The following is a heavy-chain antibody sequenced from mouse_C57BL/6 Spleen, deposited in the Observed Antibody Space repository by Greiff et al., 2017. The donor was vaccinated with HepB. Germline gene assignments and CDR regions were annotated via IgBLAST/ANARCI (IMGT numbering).Heavy chain of an antibody. V-gene: IGHV1-80*01. CDR1: GYAFSSYW. CDR2: IYPGDGDT. D-gene: IGHD1-2*01. J-gene: IGHJ4*01. Sequence: QVQLKQSGAELVKPGASVKISCKASGYAFSSYWMNWVEQRPGKGLEWIGQIYPGDGDTNYNGKFKGKATLTADKSSSTAYMQLSSLTSEDSAVYFCASMRTAHAMDYWGQGTSVTVSS. CDR3: ASMRTAHAMDY.